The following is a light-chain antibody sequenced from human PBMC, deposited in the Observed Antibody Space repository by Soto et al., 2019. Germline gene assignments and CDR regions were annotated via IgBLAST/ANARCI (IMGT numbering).Light chain of an antibody. J-gene: IGLJ1*01. CDR1: SSDVGGYNY. CDR3: SSYTSSSTV. V-gene: IGLV2-14*01. CDR2: EVS. Sequence: LTXPASVSGSPGQSITISCTGTSSDVGGYNYVSWYQQHPGKAPKLMIYEVSNRPSGVSNRFSGSKSGNTASLTISGLQAEDEADYYCSSYTSSSTVFGTGTKVTVL.